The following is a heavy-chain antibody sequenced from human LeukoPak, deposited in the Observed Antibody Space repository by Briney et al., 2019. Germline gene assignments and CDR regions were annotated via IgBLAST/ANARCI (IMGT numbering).Heavy chain of an antibody. CDR1: GFSFRNTW. Sequence: PGGSLRLSCTASGFSFRNTWMSWVRQAPGKGLEWVANIKKDETEIYYADSVKGRFTISRDNAKNSLYLQMNSLRAEDTAVYYCANHLACGSTSCPPFDYWGQGTLVTVSS. V-gene: IGHV3-7*01. CDR3: ANHLACGSTSCPPFDY. D-gene: IGHD2-2*01. CDR2: IKKDETEI. J-gene: IGHJ4*02.